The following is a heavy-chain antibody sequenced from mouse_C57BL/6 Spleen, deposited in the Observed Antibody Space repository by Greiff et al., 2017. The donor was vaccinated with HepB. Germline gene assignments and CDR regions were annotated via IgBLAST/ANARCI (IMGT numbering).Heavy chain of an antibody. CDR3: AVYYYGSTYAMDY. CDR2: INPNNGGT. Sequence: EVQVVESGPELVKPGASVKMSCKASGYTFTDYNMHWVKQSHGKSLEWIGYINPNNGGTSYNQKFKGKATLTVNKSSSTAYMELRSLTSEDSAVYYCAVYYYGSTYAMDYWGQGTSVTVSS. CDR1: GYTFTDYN. V-gene: IGHV1-22*01. J-gene: IGHJ4*01. D-gene: IGHD1-1*01.